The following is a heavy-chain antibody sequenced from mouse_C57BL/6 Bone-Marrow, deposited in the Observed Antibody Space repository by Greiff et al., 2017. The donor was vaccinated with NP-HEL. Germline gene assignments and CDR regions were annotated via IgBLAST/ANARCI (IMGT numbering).Heavy chain of an antibody. Sequence: VQLQQPGTELVKPGASVKLSCKASGYTFTSYWMHWVKQRPGQGLEWIGNINPSNGGTNYNEKFKSKATLTVAKSSSTAYMQLSSLTSEDSAVYYCARERGRDDGYSFAYWGQGTLVTVSA. J-gene: IGHJ3*01. CDR2: INPSNGGT. D-gene: IGHD2-3*01. V-gene: IGHV1-53*01. CDR1: GYTFTSYW. CDR3: ARERGRDDGYSFAY.